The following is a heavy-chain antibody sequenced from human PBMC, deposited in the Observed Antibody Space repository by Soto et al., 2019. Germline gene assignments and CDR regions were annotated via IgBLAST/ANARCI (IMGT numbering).Heavy chain of an antibody. CDR3: AKGYTSGRESPWNFHP. CDR2: ISGSGDNT. V-gene: IGHV3-23*01. D-gene: IGHD6-19*01. J-gene: IGHJ2*01. CDR1: VFTFSSCS. Sequence: PVGSLGLSCAASVFTFSSCSLSCVRHSPGRGLEWVSTISGSGDNTYYADSVKGRLTISRDNSNNTLYLKVNSLRAEDTAVYYCAKGYTSGRESPWNFHPWGRGTLVTVSS.